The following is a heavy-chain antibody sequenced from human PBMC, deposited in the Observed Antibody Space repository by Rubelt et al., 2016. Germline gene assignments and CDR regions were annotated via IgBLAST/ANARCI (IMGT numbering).Heavy chain of an antibody. Sequence: QVQLVQSGAEVKKPGASVKVSCKVSGYTLTELSMHWVRQAPGKGLEWMGGFDPEDGETIYAQKFQGRGTMTDDKSTETAYMELSSLRSEDTAVYYCATGIVVVPAHVPSRDYWGQGTLVTVSS. D-gene: IGHD2-2*01. J-gene: IGHJ4*02. CDR1: GYTLTELS. V-gene: IGHV1-24*01. CDR3: ATGIVVVPAHVPSRDY. CDR2: FDPEDGET.